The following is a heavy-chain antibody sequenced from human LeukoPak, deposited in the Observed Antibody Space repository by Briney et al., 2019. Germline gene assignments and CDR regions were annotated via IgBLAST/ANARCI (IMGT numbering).Heavy chain of an antibody. CDR3: ARDLTGVATLDY. Sequence: PGGSLRLSCAASGFTFSSYNMKWVRQAPGKGLEWVSSISSTSNYIYYADSVKGRFTISRDNAKNSLYLQMNSLRAEDTAVYYCARDLTGVATLDYWGQGTLVTVSS. V-gene: IGHV3-21*01. CDR2: ISSTSNYI. CDR1: GFTFSSYN. D-gene: IGHD5-12*01. J-gene: IGHJ4*02.